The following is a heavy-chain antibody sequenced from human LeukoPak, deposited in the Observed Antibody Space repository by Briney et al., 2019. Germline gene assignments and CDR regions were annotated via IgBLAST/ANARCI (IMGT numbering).Heavy chain of an antibody. CDR3: AKGVAMSDVARH. CDR2: ISGSGGNT. CDR1: GFTFRSYA. D-gene: IGHD6-19*01. Sequence: TGGSLRLSCAASGFTFRSYAMHWVRQAPGKGLEWVSGISGSGGNTYYADPLKGRFTISRDNSKNTLYLQMNSLSVEDTAIYYCAKGVAMSDVARHWGPGTLVTVSS. J-gene: IGHJ4*02. V-gene: IGHV3-23*01.